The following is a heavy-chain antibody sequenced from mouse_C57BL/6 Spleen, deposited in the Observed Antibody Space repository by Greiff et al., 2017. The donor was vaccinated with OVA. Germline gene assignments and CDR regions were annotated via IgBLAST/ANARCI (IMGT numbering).Heavy chain of an antibody. J-gene: IGHJ3*01. CDR1: GFNIKDDY. Sequence: VQLQQSGAELVRPGASVKLSCTASGFNIKDDYMHWVKQRPEQGLEWIGWIDTENGDTEYASKFQGKATITADTSSNTAYLQLSSLTSEDTAVYYCTRREGYSNPFAYWGQGTLVTVSA. CDR2: IDTENGDT. V-gene: IGHV14-4*01. D-gene: IGHD2-5*01. CDR3: TRREGYSNPFAY.